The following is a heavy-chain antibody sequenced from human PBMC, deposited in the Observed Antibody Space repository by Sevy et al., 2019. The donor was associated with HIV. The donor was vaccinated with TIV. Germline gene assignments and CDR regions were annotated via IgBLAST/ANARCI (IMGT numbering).Heavy chain of an antibody. V-gene: IGHV3-64*02. CDR1: GFTFSSYA. D-gene: IGHD5-12*01. Sequence: GGSLRLSCAASGFTFSSYAMHWVRQAPGKGLEYVSAISSNGGSTYYADSVKGRFTISRDNSKNTLYLQMGSLRAEDMAMYYCARESMATDAFDIWGQGTMVTVSS. CDR3: ARESMATDAFDI. J-gene: IGHJ3*02. CDR2: ISSNGGST.